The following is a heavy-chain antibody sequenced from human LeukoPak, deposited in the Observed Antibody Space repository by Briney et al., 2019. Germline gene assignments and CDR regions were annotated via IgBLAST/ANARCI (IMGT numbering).Heavy chain of an antibody. D-gene: IGHD6-13*01. CDR1: GGTFSSYA. V-gene: IGHV1-69*13. CDR2: IIPIFGTA. Sequence: SVKVSCKASGGTFSSYAISWVRQAPGQGLEWMGGIIPIFGTANYAQKFQGRVTITADESTSTAYMELSSLRSEDTAVYYCARGSSSPYDAFDIWGQGTMVTVSS. CDR3: ARGSSSPYDAFDI. J-gene: IGHJ3*02.